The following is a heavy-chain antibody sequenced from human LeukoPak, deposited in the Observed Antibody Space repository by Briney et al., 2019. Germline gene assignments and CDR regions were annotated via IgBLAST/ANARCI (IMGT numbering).Heavy chain of an antibody. J-gene: IGHJ4*02. CDR3: ARLLSHLYVRGSYRPDY. V-gene: IGHV4-39*01. Sequence: PSETLSLTCTVSGGSISSSSYYWGWIRQPPGKGLEWIGSIHYSGSTYYNPSLKSRVTISVDTSKNHFSLKLSSVTAADTAVYYCARLLSHLYVRGSYRPDYWGQGTLVTVSS. D-gene: IGHD3-16*02. CDR1: GGSISSSSYY. CDR2: IHYSGST.